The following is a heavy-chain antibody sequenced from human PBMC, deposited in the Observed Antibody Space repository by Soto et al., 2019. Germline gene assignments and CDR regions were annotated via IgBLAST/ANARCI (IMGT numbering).Heavy chain of an antibody. CDR2: ISSNGGST. D-gene: IGHD5-18*01. CDR3: VKDRGYSYEGKLDY. Sequence: GGSLRLSCEASGFAFSGYGMNWVRQAPGKGLEYVSAISSNGGSTYYADSVKGRFTISRDNSKNTLYLQMSSLRAEDTAVYYCVKDRGYSYEGKLDYWGQGTLVTVSS. J-gene: IGHJ4*02. CDR1: GFAFSGYG. V-gene: IGHV3-64D*06.